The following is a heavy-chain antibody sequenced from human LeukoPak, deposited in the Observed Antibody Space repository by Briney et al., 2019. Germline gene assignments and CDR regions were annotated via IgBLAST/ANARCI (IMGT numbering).Heavy chain of an antibody. V-gene: IGHV1-69*04. Sequence: ASVKVSCKASGGTFSSYAISWVRQAPGQGLEWMGRIIPILGIANYAQKFQGRVTITADKSTSTAYMELSSLRSEDTAVYYCARVADTAMVQYYFDYWGQGTLVTVSS. CDR2: IIPILGIA. D-gene: IGHD5-18*01. CDR3: ARVADTAMVQYYFDY. CDR1: GGTFSSYA. J-gene: IGHJ4*02.